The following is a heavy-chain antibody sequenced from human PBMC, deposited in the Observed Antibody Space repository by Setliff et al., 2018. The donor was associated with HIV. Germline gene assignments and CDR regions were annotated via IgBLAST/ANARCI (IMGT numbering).Heavy chain of an antibody. CDR1: GFTFSGYA. CDR2: ISYDGVNA. D-gene: IGHD3-10*01. Sequence: LRLSCAVSGFTFSGYALHWVRQAPGKGLVWVAVISYDGVNAYYAESVEGRFTVSRDNSKNTLFLQMNSLRLEDTAVYYCAREGGSPRYFDYWGQGTLVTVSS. V-gene: IGHV3-30-3*01. J-gene: IGHJ4*02. CDR3: AREGGSPRYFDY.